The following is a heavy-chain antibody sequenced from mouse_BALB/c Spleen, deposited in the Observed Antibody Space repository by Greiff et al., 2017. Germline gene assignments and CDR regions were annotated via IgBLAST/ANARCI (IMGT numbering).Heavy chain of an antibody. D-gene: IGHD2-4*01. V-gene: IGHV5-6-5*01. CDR1: GFTFSSYA. CDR3: ARFPIYYDYDEAWFAY. J-gene: IGHJ3*01. CDR2: ISSGGST. Sequence: EVKLVESGGGLVKPGGSLKLSCAASGFTFSSYAMSWVRQTPEKRLEWVASISSGGSTYYPDSVKGRFTICRDNARNILYLQMSSLRSEDTAMYYCARFPIYYDYDEAWFAYWGQGTLVTVSA.